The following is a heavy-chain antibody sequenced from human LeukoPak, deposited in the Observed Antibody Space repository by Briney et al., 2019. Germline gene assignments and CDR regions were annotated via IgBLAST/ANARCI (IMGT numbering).Heavy chain of an antibody. Sequence: GGSLRLSCAASGFIFSSYAMSWVRQAPGKGLEWFSTISGSGGSTYYADSVKGRFTISRDNSKNTLYLQMNSLRDEDTAVYYCVKGAAAGNYWGQGTLVTVSS. J-gene: IGHJ4*02. D-gene: IGHD6-13*01. CDR2: ISGSGGST. CDR3: VKGAAAGNY. V-gene: IGHV3-23*01. CDR1: GFIFSSYA.